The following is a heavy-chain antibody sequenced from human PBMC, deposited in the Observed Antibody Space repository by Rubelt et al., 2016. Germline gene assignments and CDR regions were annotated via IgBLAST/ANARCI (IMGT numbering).Heavy chain of an antibody. D-gene: IGHD2-15*01. V-gene: IGHV4-39*07. CDR2: IYYSGGT. CDR3: ARDSPTPRYWSGGSCYSDGH. Sequence: QLQLQESGPGLVKPSETLSLTCTVSGGSISSSSYYWGWIRQPPGKGLEWIGSIYYSGGTYYNPSLKSRVTISVDTSKNQFSLKLSSVTAADTAVDYCARDSPTPRYWSGGSCYSDGHWGQGTLVTVSS. CDR1: GGSISSSSYY. J-gene: IGHJ4*02.